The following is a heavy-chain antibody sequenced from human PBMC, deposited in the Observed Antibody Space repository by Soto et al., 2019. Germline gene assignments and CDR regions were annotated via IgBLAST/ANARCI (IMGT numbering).Heavy chain of an antibody. J-gene: IGHJ6*03. CDR3: ARVTSGYDHYYYYMDV. D-gene: IGHD5-12*01. CDR2: IYYSGST. CDR1: GGSISSYY. V-gene: IGHV4-59*01. Sequence: PSETLSLTCTVSGGSISSYYWSWIRQPPGKGLEWIGYIYYSGSTNYNPSLKSRVTISVDTSKNQFSLKLSSVTAADTAVYYCARVTSGYDHYYYYMDVWGKGTTVTVSS.